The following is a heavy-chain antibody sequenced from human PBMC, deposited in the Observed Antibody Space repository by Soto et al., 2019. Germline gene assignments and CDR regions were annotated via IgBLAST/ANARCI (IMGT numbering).Heavy chain of an antibody. D-gene: IGHD3-9*01. CDR3: ARENILTGYYHIAGFDY. V-gene: IGHV1-18*01. CDR2: ISAYNGNT. Sequence: QVQLVQSGAEVKKPGASVKVSCKASGYTFTSYGISWVRQAPGQGLEWMVWISAYNGNTTYAQKLQGRVTMTTDTSTSTAYMELRSLRSDDTAVYYCARENILTGYYHIAGFDYWGQGTLVTVSS. J-gene: IGHJ4*02. CDR1: GYTFTSYG.